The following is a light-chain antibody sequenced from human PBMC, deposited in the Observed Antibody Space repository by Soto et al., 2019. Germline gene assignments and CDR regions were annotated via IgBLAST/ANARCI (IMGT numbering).Light chain of an antibody. CDR2: WAS. Sequence: DIVMTQSSDSLAVHLGERATINCKSSQSVLSGSNNKNYLAWYQQKPGQPPKLLIYWASTRESGVPDRFSGSGSGTEFTLNISSLQSEDFAVYYCQQYNNWPPRFTFGPGTKVDIK. CDR1: QSVLSGSNNKNY. CDR3: QQYNNWPPRFT. J-gene: IGKJ3*01. V-gene: IGKV4-1*01.